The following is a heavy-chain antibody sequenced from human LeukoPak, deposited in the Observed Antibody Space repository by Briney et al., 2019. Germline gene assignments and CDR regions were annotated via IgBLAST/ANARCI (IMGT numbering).Heavy chain of an antibody. CDR1: GFTFSSYA. V-gene: IGHV3-23*01. CDR3: ARGTGSSGWPDAFDI. CDR2: ISGSGGST. D-gene: IGHD6-19*01. J-gene: IGHJ3*02. Sequence: GGSLRLSCAASGFTFSSYAMSWVRQAPGKGLEWVSAISGSGGSTYYADSVKGRFTISRDNSKNSLYLQMNSLRAEDTAVYYCARGTGSSGWPDAFDIWGQGTMVTVSS.